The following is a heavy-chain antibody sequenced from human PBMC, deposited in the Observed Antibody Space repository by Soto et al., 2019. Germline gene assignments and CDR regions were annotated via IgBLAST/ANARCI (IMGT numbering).Heavy chain of an antibody. CDR1: GGTFSNSA. J-gene: IGHJ6*03. Sequence: QVQLEQSGAEVKKPGSSVKVSCRASGGTFSNSALSWVRQAPGQGLEWIGGIMPIFRAPDYAQKFQGRVIIAAAESTSTAYMELSGLRRDSTAVYYCASDKDRVLVGGNYYDKVDVWGQWTAVNVSS. CDR2: IMPIFRAP. V-gene: IGHV1-69*12. CDR3: ASDKDRVLVGGNYYDKVDV. D-gene: IGHD2-2*01.